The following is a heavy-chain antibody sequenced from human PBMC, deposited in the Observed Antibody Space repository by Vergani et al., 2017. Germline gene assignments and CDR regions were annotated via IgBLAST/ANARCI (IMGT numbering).Heavy chain of an antibody. CDR1: GGTFSSYA. D-gene: IGHD2-15*01. Sequence: QVQLVQSGAEVKKPGSSVKVSCKASGGTFSSYAISWVRQAPGQGLEWMGGIIPIFGTANYAQKFQGRVTITADESTSTAYMELSSLRSEDTAGYYCARGLGDCSGGSCYSSRYYYYMDVWGKGTTVTVSS. J-gene: IGHJ6*03. V-gene: IGHV1-69*12. CDR3: ARGLGDCSGGSCYSSRYYYYMDV. CDR2: IIPIFGTA.